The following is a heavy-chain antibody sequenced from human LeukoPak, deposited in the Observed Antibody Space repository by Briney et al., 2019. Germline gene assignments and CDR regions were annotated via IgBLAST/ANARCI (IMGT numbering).Heavy chain of an antibody. D-gene: IGHD3-22*01. J-gene: IGHJ4*02. Sequence: ESGPTLVKPTQTLTLTCTFSGFSLSTSGVGVGWIRQPPGKALEWLALIYWNDDKRYSPSLKSRLTITKDTSKNQVVLTMTNMDPVDTATYYCAHSAYYDSSGYYSLDFDYWGQGTLVTVSS. CDR3: AHSAYYDSSGYYSLDFDY. V-gene: IGHV2-5*01. CDR2: IYWNDDK. CDR1: GFSLSTSGVG.